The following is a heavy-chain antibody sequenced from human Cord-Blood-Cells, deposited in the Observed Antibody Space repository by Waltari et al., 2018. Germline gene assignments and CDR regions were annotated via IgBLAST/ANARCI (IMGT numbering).Heavy chain of an antibody. CDR2: ISGSGGST. Sequence: EVQLLESGGGLVQPGGSLRLSCAAAGFTFSSYAMSWVRQAPGKGLEWVSAISGSGGSTYYADSVKGRFTISRDNSKNTLYLQMNSLRAEDTAVYYCAKDRKVTMVRGVINYWGQGTLVTVSS. D-gene: IGHD3-10*01. CDR1: GFTFSSYA. V-gene: IGHV3-23*01. CDR3: AKDRKVTMVRGVINY. J-gene: IGHJ4*02.